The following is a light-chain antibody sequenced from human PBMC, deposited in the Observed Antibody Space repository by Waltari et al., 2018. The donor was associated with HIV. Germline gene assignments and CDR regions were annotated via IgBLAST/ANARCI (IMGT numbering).Light chain of an antibody. CDR1: SSDVGSYKL. Sequence: QSALTQPASVSGSPGQSITISCTGTSSDVGSYKLVSWYQENPGKAPKLMIYGVSKRPSGVSTRFSGSKSGNTASLTISGLQAEDEADYYCSSYTSNSTLVFGGGTKLTVL. CDR3: SSYTSNSTLV. V-gene: IGLV2-14*02. CDR2: GVS. J-gene: IGLJ3*02.